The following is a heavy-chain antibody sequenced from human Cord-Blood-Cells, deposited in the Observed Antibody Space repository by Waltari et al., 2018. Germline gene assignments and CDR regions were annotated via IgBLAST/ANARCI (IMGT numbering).Heavy chain of an antibody. V-gene: IGHV4-34*01. CDR2: INHSGST. CDR3: ARRDYDILTGYDY. J-gene: IGHJ4*02. D-gene: IGHD3-9*01. Sequence: QVQLQQWGAGVLKPSETLYLTCAVYGGSFSGSYWSWIRQPPGKGLEWIGEINHSGSTNYNPSLKSRVTISVDTSKNQFSLKLSSVTAADTAVYYCARRDYDILTGYDYWGQGTLVTVSS. CDR1: GGSFSGSY.